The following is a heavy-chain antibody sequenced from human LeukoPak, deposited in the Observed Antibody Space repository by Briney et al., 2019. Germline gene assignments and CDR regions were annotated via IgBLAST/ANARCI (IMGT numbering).Heavy chain of an antibody. V-gene: IGHV1-2*06. J-gene: IGHJ6*02. CDR2: INPNSGGT. Sequence: ASVKVSCKASGGTFTSYYMHWVRQAPGQGLEWMGRINPNSGGTNYAQKFQGRVTMTRDTSISTAYMELSRLRSDDTAVYYCARDSYGDYFPYYYYGMDVWGQGTTVTVSS. CDR3: ARDSYGDYFPYYYYGMDV. D-gene: IGHD4-17*01. CDR1: GGTFTSYY.